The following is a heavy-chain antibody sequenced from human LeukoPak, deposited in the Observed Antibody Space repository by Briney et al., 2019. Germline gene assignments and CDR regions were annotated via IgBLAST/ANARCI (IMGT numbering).Heavy chain of an antibody. Sequence: GASVKVSCKASGYTFTSYSISWVRQAPGQGLEWMGWISAYNGNTNYAQKLQGRVTMTTDTSTSTAYMELRSLRSDDTAVYYCARDAHVVVVAATHNWFDPWGQGTLVTVSS. CDR2: ISAYNGNT. J-gene: IGHJ5*02. D-gene: IGHD2-15*01. V-gene: IGHV1-18*01. CDR1: GYTFTSYS. CDR3: ARDAHVVVVAATHNWFDP.